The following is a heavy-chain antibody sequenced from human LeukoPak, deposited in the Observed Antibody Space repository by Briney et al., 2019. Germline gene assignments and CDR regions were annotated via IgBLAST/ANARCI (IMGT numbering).Heavy chain of an antibody. V-gene: IGHV3-23*01. D-gene: IGHD3-10*01. CDR2: IGGSGIST. CDR1: GFTFSSYA. Sequence: PGGSLRLSCAASGFTFSSYAMTWVRQAPGKGLEWVSAIGGSGISTFYADSVKGRFTISRDNSENTLHLQMNSLRAEDTAVYYCAKVYFGESDYSDYWGQGTLVTVSS. CDR3: AKVYFGESDYSDY. J-gene: IGHJ4*02.